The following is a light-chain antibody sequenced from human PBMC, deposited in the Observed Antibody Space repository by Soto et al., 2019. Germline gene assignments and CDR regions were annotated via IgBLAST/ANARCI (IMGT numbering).Light chain of an antibody. CDR2: EVY. V-gene: IGLV2-8*01. Sequence: QSALTQPPSASGSPGQSVTISCTGTSSDVGGYNYVSWYQHHPDKAPKLIIYEVYKRPSGVPDRFSGSKSGNTASLTISGLQAEDEADYYCNSYTSSNTLVFGGGTKVTVL. J-gene: IGLJ2*01. CDR3: NSYTSSNTLV. CDR1: SSDVGGYNY.